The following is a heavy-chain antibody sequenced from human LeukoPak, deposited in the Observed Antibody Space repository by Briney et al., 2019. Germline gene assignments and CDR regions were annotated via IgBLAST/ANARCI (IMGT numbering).Heavy chain of an antibody. J-gene: IGHJ4*02. D-gene: IGHD6-6*01. CDR2: INWNGGST. V-gene: IGHV3-20*01. CDR1: GFTFDDYG. CDR3: ARDKSPLRSSIAARPIDY. Sequence: PGGSLRLSCAASGFTFDDYGMSWVRHAPGKGLEWVSGINWNGGSTGYADSVKGRFTISRDNAKNSLYLQMNRLRAEDTALYHCARDKSPLRSSIAARPIDYWGQGTLVTVSS.